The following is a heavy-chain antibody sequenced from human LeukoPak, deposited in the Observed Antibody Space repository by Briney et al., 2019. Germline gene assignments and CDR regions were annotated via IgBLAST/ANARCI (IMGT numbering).Heavy chain of an antibody. CDR3: ARYMRDSGTYDFDH. CDR2: VYYTGST. V-gene: IGHV4-59*13. Sequence: SETLSLTCSVSGASISGYYWSWIRQTLGRGLEWIGYVYYTGSTNYNPSLQSRVSITVDTSKNQFSLKLRSVTAADTAVYFCARYMRDSGTYDFDHWGQGALVTVSS. D-gene: IGHD3-3*01. J-gene: IGHJ4*02. CDR1: GASISGYY.